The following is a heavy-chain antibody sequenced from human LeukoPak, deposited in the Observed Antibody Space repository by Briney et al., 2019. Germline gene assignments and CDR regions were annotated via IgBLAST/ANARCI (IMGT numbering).Heavy chain of an antibody. Sequence: KPSETLSLTCTVSGGSISSYYWSWIRQPPGKGLEWIGSIYYSGSTYYNPSLKSRVTISVDTSKNQFSLKLSSVTAADTAVYYCARLTGSYYFDYWGQGTLVTVSS. CDR1: GGSISSYY. CDR2: IYYSGST. CDR3: ARLTGSYYFDY. D-gene: IGHD1-26*01. J-gene: IGHJ4*02. V-gene: IGHV4-39*01.